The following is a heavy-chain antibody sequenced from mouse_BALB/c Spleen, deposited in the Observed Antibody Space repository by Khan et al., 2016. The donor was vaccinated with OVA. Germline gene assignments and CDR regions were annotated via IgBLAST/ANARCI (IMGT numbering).Heavy chain of an antibody. Sequence: VQLQESGAELVKAGPSVKMSCKASGYTFTSYWMHWVKQRLGQGLEWFAETNPTNGRTYYNEKFKSKATLTVDKSSSTAYMLLSGPTFEDSAVYYGARIKKIVATYFDYWGQGTTLTVSS. V-gene: IGHV1S81*02. J-gene: IGHJ2*01. CDR1: GYTFTSYW. D-gene: IGHD1-1*01. CDR2: TNPTNGRT. CDR3: ARIKKIVATYFDY.